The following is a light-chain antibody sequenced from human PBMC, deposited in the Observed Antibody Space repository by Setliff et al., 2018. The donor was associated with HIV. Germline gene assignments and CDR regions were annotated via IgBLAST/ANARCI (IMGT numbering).Light chain of an antibody. V-gene: IGLV2-14*03. Sequence: ALTQPASVSGSPGQSITISCTGTSYDIGYKNCVSWYQQHPGKAPKLIIFDVSNRPSGISDRFSGSKPGNTASLAISGLQAEDEADYYCSSCTTITTDGFGPGTKVTVL. J-gene: IGLJ1*01. CDR2: DVS. CDR3: SSCTTITTDG. CDR1: SYDIGYKNC.